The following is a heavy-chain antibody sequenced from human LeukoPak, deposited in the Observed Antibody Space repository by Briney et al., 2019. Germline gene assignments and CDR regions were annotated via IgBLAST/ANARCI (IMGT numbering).Heavy chain of an antibody. CDR2: IKQNGSEI. D-gene: IGHD3-22*01. J-gene: IGHJ4*02. Sequence: PGGSLRLSCVASGFRFIDYWMTWVRQAPGRGLEWVANIKQNGSEIYYLDSVEGRFTISRDNAKNSLFLQMNSLRVEDTSVYYCVSGMIEFDYWGQGTRVTVSS. CDR3: VSGMIEFDY. V-gene: IGHV3-7*01. CDR1: GFRFIDYW.